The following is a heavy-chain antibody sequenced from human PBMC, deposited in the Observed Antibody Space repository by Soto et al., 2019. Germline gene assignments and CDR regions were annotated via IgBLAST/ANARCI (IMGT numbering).Heavy chain of an antibody. J-gene: IGHJ5*02. Sequence: QVQLQVSGPGLVEPSQTLSLTCTVSGASVSSGDYYWTWIRQPPGKDLEWIGYIYSSGNTNYNPSLRRRVTMSKDTSKNQFSLNLSCVTAADTAVYYCARRVTGGGERFDPWGQGTLVTVSS. CDR2: IYSSGNT. CDR3: ARRVTGGGERFDP. V-gene: IGHV4-30-4*01. CDR1: GASVSSGDYY. D-gene: IGHD7-27*01.